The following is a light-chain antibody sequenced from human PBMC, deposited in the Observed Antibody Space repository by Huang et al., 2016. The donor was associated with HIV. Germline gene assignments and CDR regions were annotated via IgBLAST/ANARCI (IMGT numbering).Light chain of an antibody. V-gene: IGKV1-33*01. Sequence: DIQMTQSPSSLSASVGDRVTITCQASQDISNHLNWYQKKPGKAPELLIYDASNLETGVPSRFGGSGSGTDFTFTISSLQPEDIATYYCQQYHRFGGGTRVEIK. CDR3: QQYHR. CDR2: DAS. J-gene: IGKJ4*01. CDR1: QDISNH.